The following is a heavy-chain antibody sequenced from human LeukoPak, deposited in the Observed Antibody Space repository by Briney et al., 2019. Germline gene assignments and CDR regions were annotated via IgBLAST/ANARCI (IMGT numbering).Heavy chain of an antibody. CDR2: ISYNGGST. J-gene: IGHJ4*02. Sequence: PGGSLRLSCSASGFTFSTYAMHWVRQAPGKGLEYVSAISYNGGSTYYADSVKDRFTISRDNFKNTLYLQMSGLRAEDTAVYYCVKSVIPMTTVVYGHDYWGQGTLVTVSS. V-gene: IGHV3-64D*09. CDR3: VKSVIPMTTVVYGHDY. D-gene: IGHD4-23*01. CDR1: GFTFSTYA.